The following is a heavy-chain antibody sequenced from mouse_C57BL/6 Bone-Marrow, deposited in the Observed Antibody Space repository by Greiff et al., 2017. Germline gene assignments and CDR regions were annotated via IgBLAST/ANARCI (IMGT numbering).Heavy chain of an antibody. V-gene: IGHV1-63*01. CDR1: GYTFTNYW. J-gene: IGHJ3*01. CDR2: IYPGGGYT. Sequence: QVQLQQSGAELVRPGTSVKMSCKASGYTFTNYWIGWAKQRPGHGLEWIGDIYPGGGYTNYNEKFKGKATLTADKSSSTAYMQFSSLTSEDSAIYYGARCGYGGGFAYWGQGTLVTVSA. D-gene: IGHD2-2*01. CDR3: ARCGYGGGFAY.